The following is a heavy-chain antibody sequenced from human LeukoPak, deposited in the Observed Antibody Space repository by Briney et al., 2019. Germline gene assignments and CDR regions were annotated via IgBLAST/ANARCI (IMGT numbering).Heavy chain of an antibody. V-gene: IGHV3-30*18. D-gene: IGHD1-26*01. J-gene: IGHJ4*02. CDR3: AKTYSGSYQLFDY. CDR1: GFTFSTYG. Sequence: GGSLRLSCAVSGFTFSTYGMHWVRQAPGKGLEWVAVISSDGSNTYHTGSVKGRFTISRDNSKNTLYLQMNSLRAEDTAVYYCAKTYSGSYQLFDYWGQGTLVTVSS. CDR2: ISSDGSNT.